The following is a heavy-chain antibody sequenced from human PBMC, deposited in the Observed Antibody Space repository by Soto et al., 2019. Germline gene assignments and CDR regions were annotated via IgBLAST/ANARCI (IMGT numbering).Heavy chain of an antibody. D-gene: IGHD3-10*01. CDR2: IYYSGST. V-gene: IGHV4-30-4*01. CDR1: GGSISSGDYY. Sequence: SETQSLTCTVSGGSISSGDYYWSWIRQPPGKGLEWIGYIYYSGSTYYNPSLKSRVTISVDTSKNQFSLKLSSVTAADTAVYYCARATIYYGSGSYSNYWGQGTRVTGSS. CDR3: ARATIYYGSGSYSNY. J-gene: IGHJ4*02.